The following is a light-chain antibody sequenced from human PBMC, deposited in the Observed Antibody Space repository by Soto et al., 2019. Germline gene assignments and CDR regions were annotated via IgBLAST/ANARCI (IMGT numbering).Light chain of an antibody. CDR3: LLALHAAPAIT. J-gene: IGKJ4*01. Sequence: DIVMTQSPFSLPVTPGEPASISCRSSQSLLHSNGYNYLDWYLQKPGQSPQLLIYLGSNRASGVPVKFTGSGSVIDFTVKISRVGADDVGAYYCLLALHAAPAITCGGGTKLEIK. V-gene: IGKV2-28*01. CDR1: QSLLHSNGYNY. CDR2: LGS.